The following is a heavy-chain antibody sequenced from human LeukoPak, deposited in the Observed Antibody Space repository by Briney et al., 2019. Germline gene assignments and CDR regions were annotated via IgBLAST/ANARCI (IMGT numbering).Heavy chain of an antibody. V-gene: IGHV3-48*01. CDR1: GFTFSSYT. CDR2: ISSSYSTI. Sequence: GGSLRLSCAASGFTFSSYTMNGVRQAPGKGLEWVSYISSSYSTIYYADSVKGRFTVSRDNAKNSLFLQMNSLRAEDTAVYYCARDYSGSSLDYWGQGTLVTVSS. J-gene: IGHJ4*02. CDR3: ARDYSGSSLDY. D-gene: IGHD1-26*01.